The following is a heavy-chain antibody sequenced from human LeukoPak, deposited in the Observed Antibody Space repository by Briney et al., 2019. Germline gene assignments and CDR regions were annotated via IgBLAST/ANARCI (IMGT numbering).Heavy chain of an antibody. Sequence: GGSLRLSCTTSGFNFRAYWMGWVRQAPGKGLEWLSYISKNGKTIYYADSVKGRFTISRDNAKKSVYLQMNSLRAEDTAVYYCATTGLLGDIPWGQGTLVTVSS. CDR3: ATTGLLGDIP. CDR1: GFNFRAYW. CDR2: ISKNGKTI. J-gene: IGHJ5*02. V-gene: IGHV3-11*01. D-gene: IGHD2-21*01.